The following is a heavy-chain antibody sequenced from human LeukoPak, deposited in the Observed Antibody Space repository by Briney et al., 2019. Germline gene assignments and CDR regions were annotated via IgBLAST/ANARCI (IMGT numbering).Heavy chain of an antibody. V-gene: IGHV3-21*01. CDR1: GFTFSSYS. Sequence: GGSLRLSCAASGFTFSSYSMNWVRQAPGKGREWVSSISSSSSYIYYADSVKGRFTISRDNAKNSLYLQMNSLRAEDTAVYYCARGRSSTSFFIDYWGQGTLVTVSS. CDR2: ISSSSSYI. D-gene: IGHD2-2*01. CDR3: ARGRSSTSFFIDY. J-gene: IGHJ4*02.